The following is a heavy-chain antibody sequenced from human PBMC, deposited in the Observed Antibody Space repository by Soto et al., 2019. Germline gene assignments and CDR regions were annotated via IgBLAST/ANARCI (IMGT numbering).Heavy chain of an antibody. CDR1: GFTFSTYW. V-gene: IGHV3-74*01. Sequence: EVQLVESGGGLVQPGGSLRLSCAASGFTFSTYWMHWVRQVPGKGLVCVSRVNPDGTTTNYAASVKGRFTIPRDNAKNTLHLQMNSLRVDDTAVYFCARDLAGVDDSWGQGTLVTVSS. D-gene: IGHD7-27*01. CDR2: VNPDGTTT. CDR3: ARDLAGVDDS. J-gene: IGHJ4*02.